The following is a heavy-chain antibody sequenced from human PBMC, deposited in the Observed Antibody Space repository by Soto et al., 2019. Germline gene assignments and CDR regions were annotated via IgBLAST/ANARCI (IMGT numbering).Heavy chain of an antibody. CDR2: ISAYNGNT. J-gene: IGHJ6*03. V-gene: IGHV1-18*01. CDR3: ARANGGDSGVVSFYSYYMDV. CDR1: GYTFTSYG. D-gene: IGHD2-21*02. Sequence: GASVKVSCKASGYTFTSYGISWVRQAPGQGLEWMGWISAYNGNTNYAQKLQGRVTMTTDTSTSTAYMELSSLRSDDTAVYYCARANGGDSGVVSFYSYYMDVLGKGTTITVSS.